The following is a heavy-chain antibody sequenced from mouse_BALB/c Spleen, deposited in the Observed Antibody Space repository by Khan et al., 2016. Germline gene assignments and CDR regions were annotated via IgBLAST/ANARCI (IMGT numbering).Heavy chain of an antibody. J-gene: IGHJ3*01. CDR2: ITTNTGEP. V-gene: IGHV9-3*02. D-gene: IGHD2-1*01. CDR1: GYTFTNYG. CDR3: ERDGTGTLFSY. Sequence: QIQLVQSGPELKKPGETVKISCKASGYTFTNYGMTWVKQAPGKGLKWMGWITTNTGEPTYAEDFKGRFAFSLETSANTAYLQINNLTNEDTATYYCERDGTGTLFSYWGQGTLVTVSA.